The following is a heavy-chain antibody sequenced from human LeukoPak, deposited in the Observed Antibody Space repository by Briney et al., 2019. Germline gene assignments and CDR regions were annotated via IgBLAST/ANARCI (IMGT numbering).Heavy chain of an antibody. J-gene: IGHJ5*02. CDR2: ISYDGSNK. Sequence: PGGSLRLSCAASGFTFSSYGMHWVRQAPGKGLEWVAVISYDGSNKYYADSVKGRFTISRDNSKNTLYLQMNSLRAEDTAVYYCAQDPKFDPWGQGTLVTVSS. CDR1: GFTFSSYG. V-gene: IGHV3-30*18. CDR3: AQDPKFDP.